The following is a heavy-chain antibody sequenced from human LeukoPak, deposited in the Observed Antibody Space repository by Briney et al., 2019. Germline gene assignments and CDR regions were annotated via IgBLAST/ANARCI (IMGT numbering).Heavy chain of an antibody. D-gene: IGHD4-17*01. CDR2: IHSSGST. Sequence: SWIRQPXGXGLEWVGRIHSSGSTDYNPSLKSRVTLSVDTSNNQFSLRVNSVTAADTAVYYCAGGPVTTFFWGQGALVTVSS. V-gene: IGHV4-4*07. J-gene: IGHJ4*02. CDR3: AGGPVTTFF.